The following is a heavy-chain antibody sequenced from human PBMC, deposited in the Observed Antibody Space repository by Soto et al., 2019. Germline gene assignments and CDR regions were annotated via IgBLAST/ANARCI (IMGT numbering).Heavy chain of an antibody. CDR3: AKKYCSGGSCFWDVTTWFDP. CDR2: ISYDGSNK. J-gene: IGHJ5*02. V-gene: IGHV3-30-3*01. CDR1: EKNCSTYA. Sequence: SLTRSSAGREKNCSTYAMRWGGEVGGNRMVRVAVISYDGSNKYYADSVKGRFTISRDNSKSTLYLQMNSLRAEDTAVYYCAKKYCSGGSCFWDVTTWFDPWAQGTLATVYS. D-gene: IGHD2-15*01.